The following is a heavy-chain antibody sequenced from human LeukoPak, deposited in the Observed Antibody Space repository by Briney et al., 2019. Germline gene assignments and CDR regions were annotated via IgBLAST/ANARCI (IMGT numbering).Heavy chain of an antibody. Sequence: SVKVSCKASGYTFTGYYMHWVRQAPGQGLEWMGGITPIFGTANYAQKFQGRVTITADKSTSTAYMELSSLRSEDTAVYYCARLVYCTNGVCYPGWFDPWGQGTLVTVSS. V-gene: IGHV1-69*06. J-gene: IGHJ5*02. CDR2: ITPIFGTA. CDR1: GYTFTGYY. CDR3: ARLVYCTNGVCYPGWFDP. D-gene: IGHD2-8*01.